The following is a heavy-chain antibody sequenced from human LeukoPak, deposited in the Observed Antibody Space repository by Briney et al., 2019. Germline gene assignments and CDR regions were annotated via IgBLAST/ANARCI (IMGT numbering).Heavy chain of an antibody. Sequence: GGSLRLSCAASGFTFSSYSMNWVRQAPGKGLEWVSSISSSSSYIYYADSVKGRFTISRDNSKNTLYLQMNSLRPEDTAVYYCARDGLLGATNPFDYWGQGTLVTVSS. J-gene: IGHJ4*02. D-gene: IGHD1-26*01. V-gene: IGHV3-21*01. CDR3: ARDGLLGATNPFDY. CDR1: GFTFSSYS. CDR2: ISSSSSYI.